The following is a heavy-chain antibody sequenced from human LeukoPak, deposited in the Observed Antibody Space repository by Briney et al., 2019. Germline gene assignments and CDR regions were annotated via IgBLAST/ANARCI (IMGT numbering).Heavy chain of an antibody. V-gene: IGHV3-30*01. J-gene: IGHJ4*02. CDR3: ARDRRWGYYFDY. D-gene: IGHD5-24*01. Sequence: PGGSLRLSCAASGFTFSNYAMHWVRQAPGKGLEWVAVISYDGKSKYYADSVKGRFTISRDNSKNTLYLQMNSLRAEDTAVYYCARDRRWGYYFDYWGQGTLVTVSS. CDR2: ISYDGKSK. CDR1: GFTFSNYA.